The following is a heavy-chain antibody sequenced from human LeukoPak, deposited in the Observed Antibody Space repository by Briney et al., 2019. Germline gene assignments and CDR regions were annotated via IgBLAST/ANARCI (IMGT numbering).Heavy chain of an antibody. J-gene: IGHJ4*02. CDR1: GFTFSFYD. CDR3: ARDSRGRFGGNYFDY. Sequence: PGGSLRLSREASGFTFSFYDMNWVRQAPGMGLEWVSYITGSGSTIYYADSVKGRFTISRDNAKNSLYLQVNSLRAEDTAVYYCARDSRGRFGGNYFDYWGQGTLVTVSS. V-gene: IGHV3-48*03. D-gene: IGHD3-10*01. CDR2: ITGSGSTI.